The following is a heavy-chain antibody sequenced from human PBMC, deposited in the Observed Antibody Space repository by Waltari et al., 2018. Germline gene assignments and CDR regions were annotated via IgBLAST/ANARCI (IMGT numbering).Heavy chain of an antibody. CDR2: IIPIFGTA. J-gene: IGHJ4*02. V-gene: IGHV1-69*01. Sequence: RQAPGQGLEWMGGIIPIFGTANYAQKFQGRVTITADESTSTAYMELSSLRSEDTAVYYCARSSVAVPRFDYWGQGTLVTVSS. D-gene: IGHD2-15*01. CDR3: ARSSVAVPRFDY.